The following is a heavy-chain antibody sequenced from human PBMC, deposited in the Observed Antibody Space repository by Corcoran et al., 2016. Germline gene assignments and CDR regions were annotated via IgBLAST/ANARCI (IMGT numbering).Heavy chain of an antibody. Sequence: QVQLVQSGAEVKKPGSSVKVSCKASGGTFSSYAISWVRQAPGQGLEWMGGIIPIFGTANYAQKFQGRVTITADESTSTAYMELSSLRSEDTAVDYWATGVVVAATLGYYYYGMDVWGQGTTVTVSS. CDR2: IIPIFGTA. D-gene: IGHD2-15*01. V-gene: IGHV1-69*01. CDR1: GGTFSSYA. CDR3: ATGVVVAATLGYYYYGMDV. J-gene: IGHJ6*02.